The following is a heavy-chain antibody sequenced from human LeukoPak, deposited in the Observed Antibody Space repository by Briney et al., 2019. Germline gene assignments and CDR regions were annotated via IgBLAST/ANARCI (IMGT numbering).Heavy chain of an antibody. CDR1: GYTFTSYD. CDR2: MNPNSGNT. V-gene: IGHV1-8*01. CDR3: ASSLHYYGSGSYYKISGWFDP. D-gene: IGHD3-10*01. Sequence: ASVKVSCKASGYTFTSYDINWVRQATGQGLEWMGWMNPNSGNTGYAQKFQGRVTMTRNTSISTAYMELSSLRSEDTAVYYCASSLHYYGSGSYYKISGWFDPWGQGTLVTVSS. J-gene: IGHJ5*02.